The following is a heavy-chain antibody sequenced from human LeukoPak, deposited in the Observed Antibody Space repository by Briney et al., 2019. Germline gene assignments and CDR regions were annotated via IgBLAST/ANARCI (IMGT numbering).Heavy chain of an antibody. V-gene: IGHV3-74*01. Sequence: PGGSLRLSCAGSGFTFRSYWMHWVRQAPGKGLVWVSRIHSDGRITTYADSVKGRFTISKDSARNTLYLQMNTLRVEDTAVYYCARAQDTYNSLYFDYWGQGALVTVSS. CDR2: IHSDGRIT. J-gene: IGHJ4*02. CDR3: ARAQDTYNSLYFDY. D-gene: IGHD5-24*01. CDR1: GFTFRSYW.